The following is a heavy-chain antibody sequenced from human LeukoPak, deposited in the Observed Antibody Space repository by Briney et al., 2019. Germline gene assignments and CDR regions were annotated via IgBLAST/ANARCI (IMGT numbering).Heavy chain of an antibody. CDR1: GFTFSSYW. D-gene: IGHD3-16*01. J-gene: IGHJ4*02. V-gene: IGHV3-7*01. CDR3: APGLRREHFHY. CDR2: IKQDGSEK. Sequence: GGSLRLSCAASGFTFSSYWMSWVRQAPGKGLEWVANIKQDGSEKYYVDSVKGRFTISRDNAKNSLYLQMNSLRAEDTAMYYCAPGLRREHFHYGRQRTLVTVSS.